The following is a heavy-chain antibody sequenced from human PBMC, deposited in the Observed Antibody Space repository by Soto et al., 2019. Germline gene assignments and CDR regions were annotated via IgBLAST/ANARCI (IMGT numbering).Heavy chain of an antibody. CDR3: ARSLRYCSSTSCWAFDI. CDR1: GGSISSYY. Sequence: SETLSLTCTVSGGSISSYYWSWIRQPPGKGLEWIGYIYYSGSTNYNPSLKSRVTISVDTSKNQFSLKLSSVTAADTAVYYCARSLRYCSSTSCWAFDIWGQGTMVTVSS. V-gene: IGHV4-59*08. J-gene: IGHJ3*02. CDR2: IYYSGST. D-gene: IGHD2-2*01.